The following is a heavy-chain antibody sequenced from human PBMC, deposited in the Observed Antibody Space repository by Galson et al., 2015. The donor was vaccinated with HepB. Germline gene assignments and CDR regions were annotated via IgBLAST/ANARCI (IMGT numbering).Heavy chain of an antibody. CDR3: ARGRSSSWYAFDY. V-gene: IGHV1-2*04. Sequence: SVKVSCKASGYTFTGYYMHWVRQAPGQGLEWMGWINPNSGGTNYAQKFQGWVTMTRDTSISTAYMELSRLRSDDPALYYCARGRSSSWYAFDYWGQGTLVTVSS. CDR1: GYTFTGYY. CDR2: INPNSGGT. J-gene: IGHJ4*02. D-gene: IGHD6-13*01.